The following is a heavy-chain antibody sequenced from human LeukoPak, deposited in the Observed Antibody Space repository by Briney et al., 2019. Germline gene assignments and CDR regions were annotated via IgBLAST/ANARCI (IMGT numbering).Heavy chain of an antibody. J-gene: IGHJ5*02. Sequence: GSLRLSCAASGFTFSSYAMSWVRQPPGKGLEWIGSIYYSGSTYYNPSLKSRVTISVDTSKNQFSLKLSSVTAADTAVYYCARQILYYGSGSSPDWFDPWGQGTLVTVSS. CDR3: ARQILYYGSGSSPDWFDP. D-gene: IGHD3-10*01. CDR2: IYYSGST. CDR1: GFTFSSYA. V-gene: IGHV4-39*01.